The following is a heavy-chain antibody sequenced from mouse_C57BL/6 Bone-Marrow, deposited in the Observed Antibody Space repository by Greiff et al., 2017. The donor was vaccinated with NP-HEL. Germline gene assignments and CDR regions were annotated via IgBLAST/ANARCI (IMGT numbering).Heavy chain of an antibody. V-gene: IGHV1-50*01. CDR2: IDPSDSYT. CDR3: ARAPNSSGYVRGY. CDR1: GYTFTSYW. D-gene: IGHD3-2*02. Sequence: QVQLQQPGAELVKPGASVKLSCKASGYTFTSYWMQWVKQRPGQGLEWIGEIDPSDSYTNYNQKFKGKATLTVDPSSSTAYMQLSSLTSEDSAVYYCARAPNSSGYVRGYWGQGTSVTVSS. J-gene: IGHJ4*01.